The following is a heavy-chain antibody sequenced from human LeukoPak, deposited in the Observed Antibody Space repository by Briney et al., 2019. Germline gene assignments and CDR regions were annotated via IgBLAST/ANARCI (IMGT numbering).Heavy chain of an antibody. CDR1: GFTFSSYA. Sequence: GGSLRLSCAASGFTFSSYAMSWVRQAPGRGLEWVSSTSSSGSTTYYADSVKDRFTISRDSSKSTLYLQMGSLRAEDTAEYYCARLSGGTCFDYWGQGALVTVSS. CDR2: TSSSGSTT. V-gene: IGHV3-23*01. D-gene: IGHD2-15*01. J-gene: IGHJ4*02. CDR3: ARLSGGTCFDY.